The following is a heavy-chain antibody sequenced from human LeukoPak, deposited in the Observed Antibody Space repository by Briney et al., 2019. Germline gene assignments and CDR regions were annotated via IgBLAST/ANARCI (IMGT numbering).Heavy chain of an antibody. Sequence: SVKVSCKASGGTFSSYAISWVRQAPGQGLEWMGGIIPIFGTANYAQKFQGRVTITTDESTSTAYMELSSLRSEDTAAYYCAFGDYSKSFYYYYYYMDVWGKGTTVTVSS. CDR3: AFGDYSKSFYYYYYYMDV. D-gene: IGHD4-11*01. V-gene: IGHV1-69*05. J-gene: IGHJ6*03. CDR2: IIPIFGTA. CDR1: GGTFSSYA.